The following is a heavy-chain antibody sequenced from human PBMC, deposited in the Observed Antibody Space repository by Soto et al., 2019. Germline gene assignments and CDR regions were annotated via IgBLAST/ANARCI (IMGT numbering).Heavy chain of an antibody. J-gene: IGHJ6*02. CDR1: GYTFTSYG. D-gene: IGHD1-26*01. CDR2: ISAYNGNT. V-gene: IGHV1-18*01. CDR3: ARDLLKVGNYYYGMDV. Sequence: ASVKVSCKASGYTFTSYGISWVRQAPGQGLEWMGWISAYNGNTNYAQKLQGRVTMTTDTSTSTAYMELRSLRSDDTAVYYCARDLLKVGNYYYGMDVWGQGTTVTVSS.